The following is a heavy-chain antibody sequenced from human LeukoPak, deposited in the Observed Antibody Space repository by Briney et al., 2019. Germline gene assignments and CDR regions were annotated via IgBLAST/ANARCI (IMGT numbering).Heavy chain of an antibody. Sequence: PGGSLRLSCTASEFTFSSYWMHWVRQPPGKGLVWVSRLNSDGSSTSYADAVKGRFTISRDNAKNTLYLRMNSLRAEDTAVYYCARGGLIGTTIPYFDYWGQGTLVTVSS. CDR1: EFTFSSYW. CDR3: ARGGLIGTTIPYFDY. D-gene: IGHD1-7*01. CDR2: LNSDGSST. J-gene: IGHJ4*02. V-gene: IGHV3-74*01.